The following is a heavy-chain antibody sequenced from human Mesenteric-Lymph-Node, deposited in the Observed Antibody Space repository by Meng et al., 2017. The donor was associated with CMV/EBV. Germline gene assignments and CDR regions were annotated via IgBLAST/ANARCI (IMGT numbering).Heavy chain of an antibody. CDR3: AAAYDSSGYLLIY. CDR2: INPNSGGT. J-gene: IGHJ4*02. Sequence: ASVKVSCKASGYTFTGYYMHWVRQAPGQGLEWMGWINPNSGGTNYAQKFQGKVTMTRDTSISTAYMELSRLRSDDTAVYYCAAAYDSSGYLLIYWGQGTLVTVSS. V-gene: IGHV1-2*02. D-gene: IGHD3-22*01. CDR1: GYTFTGYY.